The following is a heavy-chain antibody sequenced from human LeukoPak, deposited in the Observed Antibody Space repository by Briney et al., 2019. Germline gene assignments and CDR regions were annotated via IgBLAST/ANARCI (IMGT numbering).Heavy chain of an antibody. Sequence: ASVKVSCKASGYTFTSYDINWVRQATGQGLEWMGWMNPNSGNTGYAQKFQGRVTLTRNTSIGTAYMELSSLRSEDTAVYYCARGLFIGSPNYYDSSGPRSPADYWGQGTLVTVSS. CDR3: ARGLFIGSPNYYDSSGPRSPADY. V-gene: IGHV1-8*03. J-gene: IGHJ4*02. D-gene: IGHD3-22*01. CDR1: GYTFTSYD. CDR2: MNPNSGNT.